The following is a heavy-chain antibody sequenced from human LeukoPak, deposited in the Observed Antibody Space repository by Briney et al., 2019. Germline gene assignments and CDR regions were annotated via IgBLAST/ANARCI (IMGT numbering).Heavy chain of an antibody. J-gene: IGHJ4*02. D-gene: IGHD6-13*01. CDR3: ARLIYSSSWYDY. Sequence: GGSLRLSCAASGFTFSSYSMNWVRQAPGKGLEWVSSISSSSYIYYADSVKGRFTISRDNAKNSLYLQMNSLRAEDTAVYYCARLIYSSSWYDYWGQGTLVTVSS. CDR1: GFTFSSYS. V-gene: IGHV3-21*01. CDR2: ISSSSYI.